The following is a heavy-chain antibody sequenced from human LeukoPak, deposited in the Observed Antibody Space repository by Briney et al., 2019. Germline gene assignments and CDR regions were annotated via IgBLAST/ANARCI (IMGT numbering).Heavy chain of an antibody. J-gene: IGHJ5*02. CDR2: INPSGGST. Sequence: ASVTVSCKASGYAFTSYYMHWVRQAPGQGLEWMGIINPSGGSTSYAQKFQGRVTMTRDTSTSTVYMELSSLRSEDTAVYYCARVGVSNWFDPWGQGTLVTVSS. V-gene: IGHV1-46*01. D-gene: IGHD6-13*01. CDR1: GYAFTSYY. CDR3: ARVGVSNWFDP.